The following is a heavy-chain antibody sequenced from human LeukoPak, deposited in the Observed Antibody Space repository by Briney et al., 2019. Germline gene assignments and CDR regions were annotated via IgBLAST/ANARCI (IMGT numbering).Heavy chain of an antibody. J-gene: IGHJ4*02. CDR1: GFTFSNYA. V-gene: IGHV3-30*02. CDR2: IRHDGSIK. CDR3: ADNLSR. Sequence: PGGSLRLSCAASGFTFSNYAMNWVRRAPGKGLEWVAFIRHDGSIKYYADSVKGRFTISRDSAKNSLYLQMNSLRAEDTAVYFCADNLSRWGQGTLVTVSS. D-gene: IGHD1-1*01.